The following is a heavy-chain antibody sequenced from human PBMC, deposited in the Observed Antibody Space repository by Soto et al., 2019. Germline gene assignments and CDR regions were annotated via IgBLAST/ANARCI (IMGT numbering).Heavy chain of an antibody. Sequence: PGGSLRLSCAASGCTFSSYSMHWVRQAPGKGLEYVSAISSNGGSTYYANSVKGRFTISRDNSKNTLYLQMGSLRAEDMAVYYCARDLYTDRIAVAVCWGQGTQVTVSS. CDR2: ISSNGGST. CDR1: GCTFSSYS. V-gene: IGHV3-64*01. J-gene: IGHJ4*02. CDR3: ARDLYTDRIAVAVC. D-gene: IGHD6-19*01.